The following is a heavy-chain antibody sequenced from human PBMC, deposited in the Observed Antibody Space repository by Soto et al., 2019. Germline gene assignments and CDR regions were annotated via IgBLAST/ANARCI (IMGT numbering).Heavy chain of an antibody. CDR2: IIPIFGTA. V-gene: IGHV1-69*01. CDR3: ARSVCGGDCYHWYFDL. Sequence: QVQLVQSGAEVKKHGSSVKVSCKASGGTFSSYAISWVRQAPGQGLEWMGGIIPIFGTANYAQKFQGRVTITADESTSTAYMDLSSLSSEDTVVYYCARSVCGGDCYHWYFDLWGRGTLVTVSS. D-gene: IGHD2-21*01. J-gene: IGHJ2*01. CDR1: GGTFSSYA.